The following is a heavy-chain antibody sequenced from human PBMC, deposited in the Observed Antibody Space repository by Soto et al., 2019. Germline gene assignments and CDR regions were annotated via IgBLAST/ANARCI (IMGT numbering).Heavy chain of an antibody. CDR3: ARSYGSGSYSSI. Sequence: QVQLVESGGGVVQPGRSLRLSCAASGFTFSNYAILWVRQAPGKGLEWVAVISYDGSNKYYADSMKGRFTISRDNSKNTVYLQMNSLRPEDTAMYYCARSYGSGSYSSIWGQGTMVTVSS. V-gene: IGHV3-30-3*01. D-gene: IGHD3-10*01. CDR2: ISYDGSNK. J-gene: IGHJ3*02. CDR1: GFTFSNYA.